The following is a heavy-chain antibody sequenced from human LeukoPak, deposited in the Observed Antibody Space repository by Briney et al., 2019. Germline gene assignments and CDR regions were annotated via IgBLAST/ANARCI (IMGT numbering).Heavy chain of an antibody. CDR1: GGSISSYY. CDR2: IYYSGST. V-gene: IGHV4-59*01. CDR3: ARRRAYSSSSYYGMDV. D-gene: IGHD6-6*01. Sequence: PSETLSLTCTVSGGSISSYYWSWIRQPPGKGLEWIGYIYYSGSTNYNPSLKSRVTISVDTSKNQFSLKLSSVTAADTAVYYCARRRAYSSSSYYGMDVWGQGTTVTVSS. J-gene: IGHJ6*02.